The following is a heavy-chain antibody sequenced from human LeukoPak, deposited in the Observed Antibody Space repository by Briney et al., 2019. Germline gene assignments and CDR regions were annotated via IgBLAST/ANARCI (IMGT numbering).Heavy chain of an antibody. Sequence: PGGSLRLSCAASGFTFSSYSMNWVRQAPGKGLEWVSSISSSSSYIYYADSVKGRFTISRDNAKNSLYLQMNSLRAEDTAVYYCARDLDSGNYFFAYWGQGTPVTVSS. J-gene: IGHJ4*02. CDR1: GFTFSSYS. D-gene: IGHD3-22*01. V-gene: IGHV3-21*01. CDR3: ARDLDSGNYFFAY. CDR2: ISSSSSYI.